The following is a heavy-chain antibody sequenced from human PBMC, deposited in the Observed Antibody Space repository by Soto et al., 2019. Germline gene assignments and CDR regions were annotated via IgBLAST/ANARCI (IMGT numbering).Heavy chain of an antibody. CDR3: GVKYDSSGEDYADRYYYYGLEG. D-gene: IGHD3-22*01. Sequence: SVKVSCTASGGTFSSYAISWVRQAPGQGLEWMGGIIPIFGTANYAQKFQGRVTITADKSTSTAYMELSSLRSEDTAVYYCGVKYDSSGEDYADRYYYYGLEGWGQGTTVTV. J-gene: IGHJ6*02. CDR2: IIPIFGTA. CDR1: GGTFSSYA. V-gene: IGHV1-69*06.